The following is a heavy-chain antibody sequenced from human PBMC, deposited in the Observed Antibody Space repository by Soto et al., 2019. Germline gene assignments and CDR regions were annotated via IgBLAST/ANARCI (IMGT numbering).Heavy chain of an antibody. CDR2: ISSSSNYI. CDR3: ARAEGANYYFDY. J-gene: IGHJ4*02. D-gene: IGHD1-26*01. CDR1: GFTFSSYN. V-gene: IGHV3-21*01. Sequence: EVQLVESGGGLVKPGESLRLSCAASGFTFSSYNMNWVRQAPGKGLEWVSSISSSSNYIYYADSLKGRFTISRDNAKNSLYLQINRLRAEDTAVYYCARAEGANYYFDYWGQGTLVTVSS.